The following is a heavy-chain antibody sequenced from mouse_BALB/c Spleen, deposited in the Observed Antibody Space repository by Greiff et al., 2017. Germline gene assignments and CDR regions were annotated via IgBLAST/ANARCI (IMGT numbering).Heavy chain of an antibody. Sequence: EVKLVESGGGLVKPGGSLKLSCAASGFTFSDYYMYWVRQTPEKRLEWVATISDGGSYTYYPDSVKGRFTISRDNAKNNLYLQMNSLKSEDTAMYYCARDRGLRRDYYAMDYWGQGTSVTVSS. D-gene: IGHD2-4*01. CDR1: GFTFSDYY. CDR2: ISDGGSYT. CDR3: ARDRGLRRDYYAMDY. V-gene: IGHV5-4*02. J-gene: IGHJ4*01.